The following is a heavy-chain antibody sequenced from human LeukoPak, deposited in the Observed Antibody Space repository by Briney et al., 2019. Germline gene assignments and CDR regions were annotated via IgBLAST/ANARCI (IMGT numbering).Heavy chain of an antibody. D-gene: IGHD1-26*01. J-gene: IGHJ4*02. CDR1: GFICTNYW. CDR3: ARGGYSGSYYRFD. CDR2: IDKEGSAA. Sequence: GGSLRLSCVSSGFICTNYWMHWVRQVPGKGPVWVGRIDKEGSAAFYAESVKGRFTISRDNVKSTVYLQMNSLTAEDTAVYHCARGGYSGSYYRFDWGQGTLVTVSS. V-gene: IGHV3-74*01.